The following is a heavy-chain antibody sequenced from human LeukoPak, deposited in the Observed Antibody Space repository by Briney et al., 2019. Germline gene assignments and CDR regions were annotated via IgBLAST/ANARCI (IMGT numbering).Heavy chain of an antibody. J-gene: IGHJ4*02. CDR3: ARAISAGSPITASDC. CDR1: GYTFTAYY. CDR2: INPNSDFT. V-gene: IGHV1-2*02. D-gene: IGHD2-15*01. Sequence: ASVKVSGKTSGYTFTAYYMHWVRQAPGQGLEWMGWINPNSDFTNFAQNFQGRVTMTSDTSISTAYMELSRLRSDDTAVYYCARAISAGSPITASDCWGQGTLVTVSS.